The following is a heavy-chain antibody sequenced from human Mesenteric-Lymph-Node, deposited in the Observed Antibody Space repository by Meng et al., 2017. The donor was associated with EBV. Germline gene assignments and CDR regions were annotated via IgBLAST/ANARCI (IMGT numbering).Heavy chain of an antibody. V-gene: IGHV3-33*01. CDR3: ARGHSSGWNWWFDT. CDR1: GFTFSNHA. Sequence: QGQLVQSGGGVVQPGRSLRLSCAASGFTFSNHAMHWVRQAPGQGLEWVAVIWSDGSDKYYADSVKGRFTISRDNSNNMMFLQMNSLRVEDTAVYYCARGHSSGWNWWFDTWGQGTLVTVAS. D-gene: IGHD6-19*01. J-gene: IGHJ5*02. CDR2: IWSDGSDK.